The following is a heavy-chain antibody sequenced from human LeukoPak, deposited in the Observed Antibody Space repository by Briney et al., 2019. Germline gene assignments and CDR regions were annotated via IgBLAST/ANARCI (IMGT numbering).Heavy chain of an antibody. CDR1: GFTFSSYA. D-gene: IGHD5-18*01. V-gene: IGHV3-30*04. CDR3: AKGGYSYGHNWFDP. CDR2: ISYDGSNK. Sequence: GGSLRLSCAASGFTFSSYAMHWVRQAPGKGLEWVAVISYDGSNKYYADSVKGRFTISRDNSKNTLYLQMNSLRAEDTAVYYCAKGGYSYGHNWFDPWGQGTLVTVSS. J-gene: IGHJ5*02.